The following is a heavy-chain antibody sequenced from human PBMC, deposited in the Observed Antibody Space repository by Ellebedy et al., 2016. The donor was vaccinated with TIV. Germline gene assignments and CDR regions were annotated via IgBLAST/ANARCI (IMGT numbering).Heavy chain of an antibody. D-gene: IGHD2/OR15-2a*01. CDR3: ARGFYDEGVSQPHRSLDV. V-gene: IGHV1-69*13. CDR1: GGTFSNYA. Sequence: AASVKVSCKASGGTFSNYAISWVRQAPGQGLEWMGGLIPIFATTSYAQKFQGRVTITADESTSTAYMELSSLRSEDTAVYYCARGFYDEGVSQPHRSLDVWGQGSTVTVSS. J-gene: IGHJ6*01. CDR2: LIPIFATT.